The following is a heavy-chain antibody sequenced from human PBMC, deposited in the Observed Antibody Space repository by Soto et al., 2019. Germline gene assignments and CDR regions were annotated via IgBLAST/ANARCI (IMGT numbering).Heavy chain of an antibody. D-gene: IGHD5-12*01. CDR1: GGSISSYY. CDR2: IYYSGST. Sequence: PSETMSLTCTVAGGSISSYYWSWIRQHPGKGLEWIGYIYYSGSTYYNPSLKSRVTISVDTSKNQFSLKLSSVTAADTAVYYCARASDIVATILFDYWGQGTLVTVS. CDR3: ARASDIVATILFDY. J-gene: IGHJ4*02. V-gene: IGHV4-59*08.